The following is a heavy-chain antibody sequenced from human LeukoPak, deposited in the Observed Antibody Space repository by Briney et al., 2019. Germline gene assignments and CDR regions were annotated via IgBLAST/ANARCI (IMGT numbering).Heavy chain of an antibody. CDR2: IYYSGST. CDR3: AKSNGYGLVDI. V-gene: IGHV4-59*12. Sequence: SETLSLTCTVSGGSISTYFWSWIRQPPGKGLEWIGYIYYSGSTNYNPSLKSRVTISLDTSRNQFSLKLNSVTAADTAVYYCAKSNGYGLVDIWGQGTMVTVSS. J-gene: IGHJ3*02. D-gene: IGHD3-10*01. CDR1: GGSISTYF.